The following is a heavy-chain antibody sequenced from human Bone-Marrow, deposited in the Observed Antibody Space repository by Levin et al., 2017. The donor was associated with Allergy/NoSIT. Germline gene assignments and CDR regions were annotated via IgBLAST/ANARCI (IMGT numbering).Heavy chain of an antibody. CDR1: GFTFSSYA. D-gene: IGHD6-6*01. Sequence: GESLKISCAASGFTFSSYAMSWVRQAPGKGLEWVSAISGSGDSTYYADSVKGRFTISRDNSKNTLYLQMNSLRAEDTAVYYCAKEGFLAARPGLGVSDWGQGTLVTVSS. J-gene: IGHJ4*02. CDR3: AKEGFLAARPGLGVSD. CDR2: ISGSGDST. V-gene: IGHV3-23*01.